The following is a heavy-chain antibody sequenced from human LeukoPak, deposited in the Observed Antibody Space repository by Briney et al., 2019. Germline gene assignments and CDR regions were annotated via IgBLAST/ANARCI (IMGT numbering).Heavy chain of an antibody. V-gene: IGHV3-7*01. D-gene: IGHD1-26*01. CDR3: ARGAVGVWELAAALDY. Sequence: GGSLRLSCAAYGFTFSSYWMSWVRQAPGKGLEWVADIKQDGSEKYYVDSVKGRFNISRDNAKNSLYLQMNGLRAEDTAVYYCARGAVGVWELAAALDYWGQGTLVTVSS. CDR1: GFTFSSYW. J-gene: IGHJ4*02. CDR2: IKQDGSEK.